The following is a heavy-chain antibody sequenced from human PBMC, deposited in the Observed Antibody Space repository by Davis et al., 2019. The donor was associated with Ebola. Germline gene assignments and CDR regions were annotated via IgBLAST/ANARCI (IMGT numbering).Heavy chain of an antibody. J-gene: IGHJ6*02. CDR1: GFTFSTYN. CDR3: VKTQFLEWSYGMDV. Sequence: GESLKISCAASGFTFSTYNMHWVRQAPGKGLEYVSAISSNGYSTYYADSVKGRFTISRDNSKNTLYLQMSSLRAEDTAVYYCVKTQFLEWSYGMDVWGQGTTVTVSS. CDR2: ISSNGYST. D-gene: IGHD3-3*01. V-gene: IGHV3-64D*06.